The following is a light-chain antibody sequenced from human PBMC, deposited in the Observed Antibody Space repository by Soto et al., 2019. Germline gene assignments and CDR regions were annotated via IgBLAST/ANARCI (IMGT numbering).Light chain of an antibody. Sequence: QLVLTQPPSVSGAPGQRVTISCTGSSANIGAGYDVHWYQQLPGTAPKLLIYGNSNRPSGVPDRVSGSKSGTSASLAITGRQAVDEADYYCQSYDSSLSGVVFGGGTKLTVL. CDR1: SANIGAGYD. V-gene: IGLV1-40*01. CDR3: QSYDSSLSGVV. CDR2: GNS. J-gene: IGLJ2*01.